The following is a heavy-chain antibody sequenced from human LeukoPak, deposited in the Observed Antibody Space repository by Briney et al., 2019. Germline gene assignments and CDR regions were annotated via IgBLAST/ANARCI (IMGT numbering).Heavy chain of an antibody. CDR1: GGTFSSYA. Sequence: ASVKVSCKASGGTFSSYAINWVRQAPGQGLEWMGGLIPIFGTTNYAQKFQGRVTITADDSTSTAYMELSSLRSEDSAVYYCARGSLPNSYSGSGTYYTLTDYYYMDVWGTGTTVTISS. CDR3: ARGSLPNSYSGSGTYYTLTDYYYMDV. V-gene: IGHV1-69*13. D-gene: IGHD3-10*01. CDR2: LIPIFGTT. J-gene: IGHJ6*03.